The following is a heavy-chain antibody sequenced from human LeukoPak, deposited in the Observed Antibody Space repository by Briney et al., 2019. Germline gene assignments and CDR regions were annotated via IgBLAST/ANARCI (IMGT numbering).Heavy chain of an antibody. CDR3: AVWGGDRIDY. V-gene: IGHV4-59*08. Sequence: SETLSLTSTVSSGSLSNYYWSWLRQPPGKGLEWIGYIFHTGSTNYNPSLESRVTISADTSKNQFSLNLNSVTSADTAVYYCAVWGGDRIDYWGQGTLVTVSS. CDR2: IFHTGST. D-gene: IGHD7-27*01. J-gene: IGHJ4*02. CDR1: SGSLSNYY.